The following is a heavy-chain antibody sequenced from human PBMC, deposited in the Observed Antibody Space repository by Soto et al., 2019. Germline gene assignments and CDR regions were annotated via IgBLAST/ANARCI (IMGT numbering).Heavy chain of an antibody. Sequence: LRLSCAASGFTFNSYSMNWVRQAPGKGLEWVSYISSSSTTKYYTDSVKGRFTISRDDAKNSLYLQMNSLRDDDTAVYYCARDFYYYDSSGYSYYFDYWGQGTLVTVSS. CDR3: ARDFYYYDSSGYSYYFDY. CDR2: ISSSSTTK. V-gene: IGHV3-48*02. D-gene: IGHD3-22*01. J-gene: IGHJ4*02. CDR1: GFTFNSYS.